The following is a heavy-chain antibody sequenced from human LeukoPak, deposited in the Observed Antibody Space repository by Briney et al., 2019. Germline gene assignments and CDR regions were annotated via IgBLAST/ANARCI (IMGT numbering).Heavy chain of an antibody. D-gene: IGHD1-26*01. CDR2: ISGSGGST. Sequence: GGSLRLSCAASGFTFSSYAMSWVRQAPGKGLEWVSGISGSGGSTYYADSVKGRFSISRDNSKNTLYLQMNSLRAEDTAVYYCAKDRIVGANYWYFDLWGRGTLVTVSS. V-gene: IGHV3-23*01. J-gene: IGHJ2*01. CDR3: AKDRIVGANYWYFDL. CDR1: GFTFSSYA.